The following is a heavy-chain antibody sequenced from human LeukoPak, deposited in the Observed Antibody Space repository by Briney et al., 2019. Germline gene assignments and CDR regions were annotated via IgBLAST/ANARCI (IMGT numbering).Heavy chain of an antibody. CDR2: IYYSGST. CDR1: GDSISSSSYY. CDR3: AGYSSSWVRFDY. Sequence: SETLSLTCTVSGDSISSSSYYWGWIRQPPGKGLEWIGSIYYSGSTYYNPSLKSRVTMSVDTSKNQFSLKLSSVTAADTAVYYCAGYSSSWVRFDYWGQGTLVTVSS. J-gene: IGHJ4*02. V-gene: IGHV4-39*07. D-gene: IGHD6-13*01.